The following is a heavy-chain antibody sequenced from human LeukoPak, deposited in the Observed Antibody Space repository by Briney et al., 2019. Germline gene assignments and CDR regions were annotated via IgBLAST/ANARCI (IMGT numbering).Heavy chain of an antibody. Sequence: PGGSLRLSCAASGFTFSGYSMNWVRQAPGKGLEWVSSISSSSSYIYYADSVKGRFTISRDNAKNSLYLQMNSLRAEDTAVYYCARVEDYDILAGFDYWGQGTLVTVSS. CDR2: ISSSSSYI. CDR1: GFTFSGYS. J-gene: IGHJ4*02. V-gene: IGHV3-21*01. D-gene: IGHD3-9*01. CDR3: ARVEDYDILAGFDY.